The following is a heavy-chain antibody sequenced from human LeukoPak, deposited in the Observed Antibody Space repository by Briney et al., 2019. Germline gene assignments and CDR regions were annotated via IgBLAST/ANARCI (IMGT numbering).Heavy chain of an antibody. CDR3: ARRPAAMKGEDY. J-gene: IGHJ4*02. CDR2: ISSSSSYI. Sequence: GGSLRLSCAASGFTFSSYSMNWVRQAPGKGLEWVSSISSSSSYIYYADSVKGRFTISRDNAKNSLYLQMNSLRAEDTAVYYCARRPAAMKGEDYWGQGTLVTVSS. D-gene: IGHD2-2*01. V-gene: IGHV3-21*01. CDR1: GFTFSSYS.